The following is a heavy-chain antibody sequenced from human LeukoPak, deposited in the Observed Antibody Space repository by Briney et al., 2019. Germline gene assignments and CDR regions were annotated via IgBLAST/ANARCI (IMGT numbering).Heavy chain of an antibody. CDR1: GGSISSGGYY. V-gene: IGHV4-31*03. Sequence: SETLSLTCTVSGGSISSGGYYWSWIRQHPGRGLEWIGYIDHSGSANYNPSLESRITISGDTSKNQFALKVTSVTAADTAVYFCARGVSYTVFGVAADAFDIWGQGTVVSVSS. J-gene: IGHJ3*02. CDR3: ARGVSYTVFGVAADAFDI. CDR2: IDHSGSA. D-gene: IGHD3-3*01.